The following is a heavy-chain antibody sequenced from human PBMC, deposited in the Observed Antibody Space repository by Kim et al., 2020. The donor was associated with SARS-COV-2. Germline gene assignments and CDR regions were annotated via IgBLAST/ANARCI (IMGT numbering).Heavy chain of an antibody. J-gene: IGHJ1*01. CDR2: INHSGST. CDR3: ARGYFQH. Sequence: SETLSLTCAVYGGSFSGYYWSWIRQPPGKGLEWIGEINHSGSTNYNPSLKSRVTISVDTSKNQFSLKLSSVTAADTAVYYCARGYFQHWGQGTLVTVSS. CDR1: GGSFSGYY. V-gene: IGHV4-34*01.